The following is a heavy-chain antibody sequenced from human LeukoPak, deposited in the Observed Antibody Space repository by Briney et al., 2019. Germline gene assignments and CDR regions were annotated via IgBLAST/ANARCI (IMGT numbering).Heavy chain of an antibody. Sequence: GGSLRLSCVASEFRFGRDWISWVRQAPGKGLEWVACIKQDGSEEYYVGSVKGRFTISRDNAKNSLYLQMNSLRAEDTAVYYCASLPEVPPDYWGQGTLVTVSS. CDR3: ASLPEVPPDY. V-gene: IGHV3-7*01. CDR2: IKQDGSEE. J-gene: IGHJ4*02. CDR1: EFRFGRDW.